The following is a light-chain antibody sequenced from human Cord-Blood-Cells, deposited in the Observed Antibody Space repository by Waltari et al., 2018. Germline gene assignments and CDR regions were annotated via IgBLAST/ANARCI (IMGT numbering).Light chain of an antibody. CDR2: DVS. Sequence: QSALTQPASVSGSPGQSITIPCTGTSSDVGGYNYVPWYQQHPGKAPKLMIYDVSNRPSGVSNRFSVSKSGNTASLTISGLQAEDEADYYCSSYTSSSTVVFGGGTKLTVL. CDR3: SSYTSSSTVV. CDR1: SSDVGGYNY. V-gene: IGLV2-14*01. J-gene: IGLJ2*01.